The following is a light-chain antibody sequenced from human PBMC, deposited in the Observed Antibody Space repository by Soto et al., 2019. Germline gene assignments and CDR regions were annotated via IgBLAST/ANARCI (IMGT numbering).Light chain of an antibody. J-gene: IGKJ5*01. Sequence: DIQLTQSPSFLSASVGDRVTITCRASQGISNYLAWYQEKPGKAPKLLIYAASTLQSGVPSRFSGSGSGTEFTLTISSLQTEDFATYYCQQLKSYPRITFGQGTRLEIK. CDR2: AAS. CDR1: QGISNY. CDR3: QQLKSYPRIT. V-gene: IGKV1-9*01.